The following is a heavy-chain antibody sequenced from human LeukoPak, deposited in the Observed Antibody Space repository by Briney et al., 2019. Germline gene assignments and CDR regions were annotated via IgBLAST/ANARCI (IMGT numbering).Heavy chain of an antibody. D-gene: IGHD2-2*02. J-gene: IGHJ3*02. CDR1: GFTFSSYW. CDR3: ARVRIVVVPAAITGAFDI. CDR2: IKQDGSEK. V-gene: IGHV3-7*01. Sequence: GGSLRPSCAASGFTFSSYWMSWVRQAPGKGLEWVANIKQDGSEKYYVDSVKGRFTISRDNAKNSLYLQMNSLRAEDTAVYYCARVRIVVVPAAITGAFDIWGQGTMVTVSS.